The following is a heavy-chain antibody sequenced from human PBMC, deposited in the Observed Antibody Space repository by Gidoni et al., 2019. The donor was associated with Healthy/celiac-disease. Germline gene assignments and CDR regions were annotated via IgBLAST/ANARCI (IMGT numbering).Heavy chain of an antibody. J-gene: IGHJ5*02. CDR3: ARGDYGSGSYLFDP. CDR1: GGSFSGYY. V-gene: IGHV4-34*01. D-gene: IGHD3-10*01. CDR2: INHSGST. Sequence: QVQLQQWGAGLLKPSEPLSLTCAVYGGSFSGYYWSWIRQPPGKGLEWIGEINHSGSTNYNPSLKSRVTISVDTSKNQFSLKLSSVTAADTAVYYCARGDYGSGSYLFDPWGQGTLVTVSS.